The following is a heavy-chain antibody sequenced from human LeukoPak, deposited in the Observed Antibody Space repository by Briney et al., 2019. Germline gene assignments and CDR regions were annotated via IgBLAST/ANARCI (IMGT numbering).Heavy chain of an antibody. CDR2: NYYSGKT. V-gene: IGHV4-59*11. CDR3: ARLLDNDSSGDPDTFDM. D-gene: IGHD3-22*01. CDR1: GGSISVHY. Sequence: SETLSLTCAVSGGSISVHYWSWIRQPPGKARECIGYNYYSGKTYYGSSLRSRVTISVDTSKNHFSLKLTSVTAADTAVYYCARLLDNDSSGDPDTFDMWGQGTMVTVSS. J-gene: IGHJ3*02.